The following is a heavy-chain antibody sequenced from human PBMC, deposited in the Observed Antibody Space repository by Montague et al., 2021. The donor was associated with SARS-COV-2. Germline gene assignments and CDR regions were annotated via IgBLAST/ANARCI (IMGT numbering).Heavy chain of an antibody. CDR1: GDSVSSNSVA. CDR2: TYYRSKWYN. Sequence: CAISGDSVSSNSVAWSWIRQSSSRGLEWLGRTYYRSKWYNDYAVSVRGRVTINPDTSKNQFSLQLNSVTPEDTAIYYCTSGREGNYNVMDVWGQGTTVTVSS. CDR3: TSGREGNYNVMDV. D-gene: IGHD1-1*01. J-gene: IGHJ6*02. V-gene: IGHV6-1*01.